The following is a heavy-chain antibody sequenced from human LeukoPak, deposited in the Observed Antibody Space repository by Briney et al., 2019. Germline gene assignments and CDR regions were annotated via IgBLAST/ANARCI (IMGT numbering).Heavy chain of an antibody. D-gene: IGHD2-15*01. V-gene: IGHV3-33*01. CDR1: GFTFSSYG. Sequence: GGSLRLSCAASGFTFSSYGMHWVRQAPGKGLEWVAVIWYDGSNKYYADSVKGRFIISRDNSKNTLYLQMNSLRAEDTAVYYCARGFLRGYCSGGSCYPRSWGQGTLVTVSS. CDR2: IWYDGSNK. J-gene: IGHJ5*02. CDR3: ARGFLRGYCSGGSCYPRS.